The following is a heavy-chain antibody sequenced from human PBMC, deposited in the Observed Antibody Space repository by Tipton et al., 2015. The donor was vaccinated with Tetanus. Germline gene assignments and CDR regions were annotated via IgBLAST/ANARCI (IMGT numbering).Heavy chain of an antibody. V-gene: IGHV3-33*01. D-gene: IGHD2-21*02. CDR3: ARGMAEASNCGGDCYSDY. J-gene: IGHJ4*02. CDR2: IDFDGNTQ. CDR1: GFTFNSYG. Sequence: QLVQSGGGVVQPGRSLRLSCAASGFTFNSYGMHWVRQTPGKGLEWVAVIDFDGNTQNYRDSVRGRFTISRDNSKKTLYLQMNSLRAEDTAVYSCARGMAEASNCGGDCYSDYWGQGTLVTVSS.